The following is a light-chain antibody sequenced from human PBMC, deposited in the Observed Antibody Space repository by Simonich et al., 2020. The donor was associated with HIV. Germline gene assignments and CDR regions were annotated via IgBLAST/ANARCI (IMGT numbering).Light chain of an antibody. CDR3: QQYYSTPLT. Sequence: DIVMTQSPDSLVVSLGERATINCKSSQSVLYSSYNKNYLAWYQQKPGQPPNLLIYLASSRESGVPDRFSGSGSGSDFTLTISSLQAEDVAVYYCQQYYSTPLTFGPGTKVEFK. J-gene: IGKJ3*01. CDR2: LAS. CDR1: QSVLYSSYNKNY. V-gene: IGKV4-1*01.